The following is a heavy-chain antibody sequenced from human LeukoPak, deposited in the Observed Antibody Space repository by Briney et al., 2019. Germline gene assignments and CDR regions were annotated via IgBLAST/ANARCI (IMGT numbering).Heavy chain of an antibody. Sequence: PSETLSLTCTVSGGSISSYYWSWIRQPAGKGLEWIGRIYTSGSTNYNPSLKSRVTMSVDTSKNQFSLKLSSVTAADTAVSYCARNPEYCSGGSCYHWFDPWGQGTLVTVSS. CDR1: GGSISSYY. V-gene: IGHV4-4*07. CDR2: IYTSGST. J-gene: IGHJ5*02. D-gene: IGHD2-15*01. CDR3: ARNPEYCSGGSCYHWFDP.